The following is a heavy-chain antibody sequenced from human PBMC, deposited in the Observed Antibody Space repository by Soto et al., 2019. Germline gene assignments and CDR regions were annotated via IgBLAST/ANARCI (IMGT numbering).Heavy chain of an antibody. D-gene: IGHD1-7*01. CDR3: ASSIPYNGNLNYFDY. V-gene: IGHV4-4*02. CDR1: GGSISSSNW. J-gene: IGHJ4*02. Sequence: SETLSLTCAVSGGSISSSNWCSWVRQPPGKGLEWIGVMYNSGSTHYNPSLKSRVTISLDTSKNLFSLNLRSVTAADTPVYYCASSIPYNGNLNYFDYWGQGTLVT. CDR2: MYNSGST.